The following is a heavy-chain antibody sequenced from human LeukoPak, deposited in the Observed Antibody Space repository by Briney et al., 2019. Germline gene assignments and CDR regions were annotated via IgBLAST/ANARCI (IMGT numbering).Heavy chain of an antibody. Sequence: SETLSLTCAVYGGSFSGYYWSWIRQPPGKGLEWIGEINHSGSTNYNPSLKSRVTISVDTSKNQFSLKLSSVTAADTAVYYCARGGYEYSSGWYKDYYYYYMDVWGKGTTVTVSS. CDR2: INHSGST. V-gene: IGHV4-34*01. D-gene: IGHD6-19*01. CDR1: GGSFSGYY. J-gene: IGHJ6*03. CDR3: ARGGYEYSSGWYKDYYYYYMDV.